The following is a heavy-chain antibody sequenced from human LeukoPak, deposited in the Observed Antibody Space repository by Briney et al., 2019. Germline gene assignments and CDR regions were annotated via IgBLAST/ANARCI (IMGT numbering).Heavy chain of an antibody. CDR3: ARGRHYYGSGNFDY. J-gene: IGHJ4*02. D-gene: IGHD3-10*01. V-gene: IGHV3-53*01. Sequence: GGSLRLSCTVSGFTVSSNSMSWVRQAPGKGLEWVSFIYSDNTHYSDSVKGRFTISRDNAKNTLYLQMNSLRAEDTAVYYCARGRHYYGSGNFDYWGQGTLVTVSS. CDR2: IYSDNT. CDR1: GFTVSSNS.